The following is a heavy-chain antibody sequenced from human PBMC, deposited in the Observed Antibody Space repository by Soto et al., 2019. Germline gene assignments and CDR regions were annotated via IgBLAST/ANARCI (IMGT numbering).Heavy chain of an antibody. CDR1: GSGFISSG. CDR3: SADRPDIGVGWWV. D-gene: IGHD2-15*01. V-gene: IGHV1-58*02. CDR2: IVVASGQT. Sequence: SVKVSCKASGSGFISSGIQWVRQAHGQRLEWIGWIVVASGQTDYAQNFRGRVAITRDTSTATAYIELTGLTSEDTAVYFCSADRPDIGVGWWVWGQGTTVTVSS. J-gene: IGHJ6*02.